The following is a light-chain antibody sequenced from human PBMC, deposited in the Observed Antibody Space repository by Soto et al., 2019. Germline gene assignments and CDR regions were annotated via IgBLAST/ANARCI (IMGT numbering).Light chain of an antibody. CDR3: QQYNSYSQT. J-gene: IGKJ1*01. Sequence: DIQMTQSPSSLSASVGDRVTITCQASQSISTYLNWCQQKPGIAPKLLIYAASSLQSGVPSRFSGSGSGTDFTLTISSLQPDDFATYYCQQYNSYSQTFGQGTKVDIK. CDR1: QSISTY. V-gene: IGKV1-16*01. CDR2: AAS.